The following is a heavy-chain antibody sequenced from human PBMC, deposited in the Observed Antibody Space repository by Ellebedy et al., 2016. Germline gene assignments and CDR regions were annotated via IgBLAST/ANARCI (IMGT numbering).Heavy chain of an antibody. D-gene: IGHD3-3*01. Sequence: SETLSLIXTVSGGSVSSADHYWSWIRQRPGKGLEWIGNSDSSGSAYYTPSLKSRVSISVDTSKNQVALNLNFVTSADTAVYYCARRTTFWSGYYDFWGQGTLVTVSS. CDR3: ARRTTFWSGYYDF. CDR2: SDSSGSA. J-gene: IGHJ4*02. CDR1: GGSVSSADHY. V-gene: IGHV4-30-4*08.